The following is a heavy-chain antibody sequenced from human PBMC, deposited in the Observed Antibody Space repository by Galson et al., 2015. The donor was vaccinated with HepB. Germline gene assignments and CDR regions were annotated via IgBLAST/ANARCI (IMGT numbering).Heavy chain of an antibody. D-gene: IGHD5-12*01. CDR1: GGTFSSYA. CDR2: IIPIFGTA. J-gene: IGHJ6*03. Sequence: SVKVSCKASGGTFSSYAISWVRQAPGQGLEWMGGIIPIFGTANYAQKFQGRVTITADESTSTAYMELSSLRSEDTAVYYCARGGYSGYELYYYYYMDVWGKGTTVTVSS. V-gene: IGHV1-69*13. CDR3: ARGGYSGYELYYYYYMDV.